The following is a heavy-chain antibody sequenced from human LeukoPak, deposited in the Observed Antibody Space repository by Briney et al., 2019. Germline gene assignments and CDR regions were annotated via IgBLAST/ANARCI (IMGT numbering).Heavy chain of an antibody. V-gene: IGHV4-38-2*02. Sequence: SETLSLTCTVSGYSISSAYYWGWIRQPPGKGLEWIGSIDHTGSAYYNPSLKSRVTISVDTSKNQFSLNLNSVTAADTAVYYCARGRYYGSGSYYFDYWGQGTLVTVSS. CDR3: ARGRYYGSGSYYFDY. CDR2: IDHTGSA. CDR1: GYSISSAYY. D-gene: IGHD3-10*01. J-gene: IGHJ4*02.